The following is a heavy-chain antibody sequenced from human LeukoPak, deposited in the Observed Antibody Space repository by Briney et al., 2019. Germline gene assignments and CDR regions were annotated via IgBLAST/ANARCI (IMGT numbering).Heavy chain of an antibody. CDR3: ANSYYDFWSGYLPFDY. Sequence: GRSLRLFCAASGFTVSSNYMSWVRQAPGKGLEWVSVIYGAGSTYYADFVKGRFTISRDNAKNTVYLQMNSLRAEDTAVYYCANSYYDFWSGYLPFDYWGQGTLVTVSS. CDR1: GFTVSSNY. V-gene: IGHV3-66*01. CDR2: IYGAGST. J-gene: IGHJ4*02. D-gene: IGHD3-3*01.